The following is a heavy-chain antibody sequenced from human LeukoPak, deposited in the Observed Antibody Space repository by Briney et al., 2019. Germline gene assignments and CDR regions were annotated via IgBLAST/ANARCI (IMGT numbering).Heavy chain of an antibody. D-gene: IGHD3-10*01. CDR2: MNPNSGNT. CDR3: ARGRLLWFGEYNWLDP. Sequence: ASVKVSCKASGYTFTSYDINWVRQATGQGLEWMGWMNPNSGNTGYAQKFQGRVTMTRNTSISTAYMELSSLRSEDTAVYYCARGRLLWFGEYNWLDPWGQGTLVTVSS. J-gene: IGHJ5*02. CDR1: GYTFTSYD. V-gene: IGHV1-8*01.